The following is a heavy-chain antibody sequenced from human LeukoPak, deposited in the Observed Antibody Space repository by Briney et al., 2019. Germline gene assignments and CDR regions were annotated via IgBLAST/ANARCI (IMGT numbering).Heavy chain of an antibody. CDR3: ANVDNSGYDSFDY. D-gene: IGHD3-22*01. CDR2: IFYSGTT. J-gene: IGHJ4*02. CDR1: GGSINTNY. Sequence: SETLSLTCTVSGGSINTNYWSWIRQPPGKELEWIGYIFYSGTTTYNPSLKSRVSISVDTYENKFSLKLSSVTAADTAVYYCANVDNSGYDSFDYWGQGTLVTVSS. V-gene: IGHV4-59*01.